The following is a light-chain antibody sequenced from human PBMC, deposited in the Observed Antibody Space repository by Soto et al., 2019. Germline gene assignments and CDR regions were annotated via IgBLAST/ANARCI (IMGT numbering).Light chain of an antibody. V-gene: IGKV3-20*01. J-gene: IGKJ1*01. CDR2: STS. CDR1: QRFGSSN. Sequence: EIVLTQSPGTLSLSPGERGTLSCRASQRFGSSNLAWYQQKSGQAPRLLIYSTSGRATGIPDRFSGSGSGTDFTLTISRLEPEDFAVYYCQQYGNSPWTFGQGTKVDIK. CDR3: QQYGNSPWT.